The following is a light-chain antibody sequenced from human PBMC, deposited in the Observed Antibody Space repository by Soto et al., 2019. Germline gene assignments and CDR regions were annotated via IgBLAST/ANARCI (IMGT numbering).Light chain of an antibody. Sequence: QSVLTQPPSASGSPGQSVTISCTGTSSDVGGYNYVSWYQQHPGKAPKFMIYEVTRRPSGVPDRFSGSKSGNTASLTVSGLQPEDEADYYCSSYAGSNNYVFGTGTKVTVL. V-gene: IGLV2-8*01. CDR1: SSDVGGYNY. CDR3: SSYAGSNNYV. J-gene: IGLJ1*01. CDR2: EVT.